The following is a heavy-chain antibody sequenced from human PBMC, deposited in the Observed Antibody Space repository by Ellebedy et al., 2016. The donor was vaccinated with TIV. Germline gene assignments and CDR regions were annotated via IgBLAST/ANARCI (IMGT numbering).Heavy chain of an antibody. CDR3: ASLYGELEVGATPFFDY. V-gene: IGHV3-7*01. J-gene: IGHJ4*02. Sequence: GGSLRLXXAASGFSFSSYWMTWVRQAPEKGLEWVANIKEDGSESQYVDSVKGRFTISRDNAKNTLYLQMNSLRVEDTAVYYCASLYGELEVGATPFFDYWGQGTLVTVSS. D-gene: IGHD1-26*01. CDR2: IKEDGSES. CDR1: GFSFSSYW.